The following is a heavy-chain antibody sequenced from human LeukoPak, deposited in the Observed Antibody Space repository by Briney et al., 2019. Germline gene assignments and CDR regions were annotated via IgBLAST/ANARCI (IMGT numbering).Heavy chain of an antibody. D-gene: IGHD4-17*01. CDR3: AKDRFHMITVTSCFDY. Sequence: GGSLRLSCAASGFTFSNYGLHWVRQAPGKGLEWAAFTRYDGSNKRYAESVKGRFTISRDNSKNTLYLQMNSLRAEDTAVYYCAKDRFHMITVTSCFDYWGQGTPITVSS. J-gene: IGHJ4*02. CDR2: TRYDGSNK. CDR1: GFTFSNYG. V-gene: IGHV3-30*02.